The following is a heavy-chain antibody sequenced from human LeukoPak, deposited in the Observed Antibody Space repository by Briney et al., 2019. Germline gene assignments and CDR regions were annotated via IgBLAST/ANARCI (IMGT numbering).Heavy chain of an antibody. Sequence: GGSLRLSCAASGFTFSSYGMHWVRQAPGKGLEWVAVISYDGSNKYYADSVKGRFTISRDNSKNTLYLQMNSLRAEDTAVYYCARGTVWRLGSYDLDVWGQGTTVTVSS. CDR1: GFTFSSYG. CDR2: ISYDGSNK. V-gene: IGHV3-30*03. CDR3: ARGTVWRLGSYDLDV. J-gene: IGHJ6*02. D-gene: IGHD3-16*01.